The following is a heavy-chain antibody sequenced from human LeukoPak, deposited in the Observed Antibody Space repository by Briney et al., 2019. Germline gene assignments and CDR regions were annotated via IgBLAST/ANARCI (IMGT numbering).Heavy chain of an antibody. J-gene: IGHJ3*01. CDR1: GFTFRSYW. CDR3: ATNRYTAFDF. V-gene: IGHV3-7*02. CDR2: IKQDGGET. D-gene: IGHD2-2*02. Sequence: GGSLRLSCAASGFTFRSYWMSWVRQAPGKGLEWVANIKQDGGETYYVDSLKGRFTISRDNAKNSLYLQMNSLRAEDSAVYYCATNRYTAFDFRGQGTMVTVSS.